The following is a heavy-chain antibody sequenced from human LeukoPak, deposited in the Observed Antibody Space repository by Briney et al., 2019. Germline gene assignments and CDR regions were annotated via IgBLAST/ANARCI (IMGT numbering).Heavy chain of an antibody. CDR1: GFTFSSYS. D-gene: IGHD1-26*01. J-gene: IGHJ4*02. CDR2: ISTSSSYI. Sequence: GGSLRLSCAASGFTFSSYSMNWVRQAPGKGLEWVSSISTSSSYIYYADSVKGRFTISRDNAKNSLYLQMNSLRAEDTAVYYCARVDFPKWELLGPNDCWGQGTLVTVSS. CDR3: ARVDFPKWELLGPNDC. V-gene: IGHV3-21*01.